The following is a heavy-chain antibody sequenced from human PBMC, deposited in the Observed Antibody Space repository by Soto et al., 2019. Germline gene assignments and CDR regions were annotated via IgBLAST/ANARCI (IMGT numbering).Heavy chain of an antibody. CDR1: GFTFSSYA. Sequence: PGGSLRLSCAASGFTFSSYAMSWVRQAPGKGLEWVSAISGSGGSTYYADSVKGRFTISRDNSKNTLYLQMNSLRAEDTAVYYCAKDLGEGGLRYFDWLLSWYYFDYWGQGTLVTVSS. CDR3: AKDLGEGGLRYFDWLLSWYYFDY. J-gene: IGHJ4*02. CDR2: ISGSGGST. V-gene: IGHV3-23*01. D-gene: IGHD3-9*01.